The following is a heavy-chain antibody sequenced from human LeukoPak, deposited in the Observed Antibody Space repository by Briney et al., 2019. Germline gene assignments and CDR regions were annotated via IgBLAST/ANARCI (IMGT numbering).Heavy chain of an antibody. CDR3: AREILEWLPIRGSRAFDI. CDR2: INPNSGGT. D-gene: IGHD3-3*01. J-gene: IGHJ3*02. CDR1: GYTFTGYY. Sequence: VATVKVSCKASGYTFTGYYMHWVRQAPGQGLEWMGWINPNSGGTNYAQKFQGRVTITRDTSISTAYMELSGLRSDDTAVYYCAREILEWLPIRGSRAFDIWGQGTMVTVSS. V-gene: IGHV1-2*02.